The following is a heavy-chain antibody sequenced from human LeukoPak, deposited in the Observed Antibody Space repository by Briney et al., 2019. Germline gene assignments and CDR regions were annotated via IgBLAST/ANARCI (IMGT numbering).Heavy chain of an antibody. D-gene: IGHD5-24*01. CDR3: ARGRWLHLFDY. V-gene: IGHV4-34*01. CDR2: INHSGST. CDR1: GGSFSGYY. J-gene: IGHJ4*02. Sequence: SEILSLTCAVYGGSFSGYYWSWIRQPPGKGLEWIGEINHSGSTNYNLSLKSRVTISVDTSKNQFSLKLSSVTAADTAVYYCARGRWLHLFDYWGQGTLVTVSS.